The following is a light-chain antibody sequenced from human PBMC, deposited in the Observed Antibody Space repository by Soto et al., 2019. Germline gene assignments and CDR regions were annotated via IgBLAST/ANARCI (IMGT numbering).Light chain of an antibody. Sequence: EIMMTQSPATVSVSPGERATLSCRASQSIRTNVARYQQKPGQALRLLIYDASTRATGLSSRFSGSGSETEFTRTINSLQSEDGAIYYCQQYNDWPPLTLGGGTRLEI. V-gene: IGKV3-15*01. CDR1: QSIRTN. CDR2: DAS. J-gene: IGKJ4*02. CDR3: QQYNDWPPLT.